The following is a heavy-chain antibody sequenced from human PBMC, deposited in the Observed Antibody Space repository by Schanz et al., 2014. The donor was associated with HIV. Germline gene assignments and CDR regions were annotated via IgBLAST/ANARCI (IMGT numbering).Heavy chain of an antibody. J-gene: IGHJ6*02. CDR2: ISYDGSNK. CDR1: GISLTNNA. D-gene: IGHD2-2*01. Sequence: VQQVLESGGGLVQPGGSLRLSCAASGISLTNNAMTWVRQAPGKGLEWVAVISYDGSNKYYADSVKGRFTISRDNSKNTLYLQMNSLRAEDTAVYYCARDLGIVVVPATGAGMDVWGQGTTVTVSS. V-gene: IGHV3-30-3*01. CDR3: ARDLGIVVVPATGAGMDV.